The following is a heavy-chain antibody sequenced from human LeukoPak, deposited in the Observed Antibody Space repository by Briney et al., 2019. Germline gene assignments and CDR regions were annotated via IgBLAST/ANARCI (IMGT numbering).Heavy chain of an antibody. Sequence: ASVKVPCKASGYTFTSYAMNWVRQAPGQGLEWMGWINTNTGNPTYAQGFTGRFVFSLDTSVSTAYLQISSLKAEDTAVYYCARGLNGDYYYYMDVWGKGTTVTVSS. J-gene: IGHJ6*03. CDR3: ARGLNGDYYYYMDV. V-gene: IGHV7-4-1*02. CDR1: GYTFTSYA. CDR2: INTNTGNP. D-gene: IGHD2-8*01.